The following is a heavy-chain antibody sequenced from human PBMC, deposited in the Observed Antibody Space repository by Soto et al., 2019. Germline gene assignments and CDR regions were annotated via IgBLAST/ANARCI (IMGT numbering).Heavy chain of an antibody. CDR1: GGSFSGYY. V-gene: IGHV4-34*01. J-gene: IGHJ4*02. CDR2: INHSGST. Sequence: PSETLSLACAVYGGSFSGYYWSWIRQPPGKGLEWIGEINHSGSTNYNPSLKSRVTISVDTPKNQFSLKLSSVTAADTAVYYCARHAYSSGWYYFDYWGQGTLVT. D-gene: IGHD6-19*01. CDR3: ARHAYSSGWYYFDY.